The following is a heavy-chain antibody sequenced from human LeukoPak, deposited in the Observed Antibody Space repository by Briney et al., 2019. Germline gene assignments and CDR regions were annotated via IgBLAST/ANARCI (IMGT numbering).Heavy chain of an antibody. D-gene: IGHD3-9*01. CDR2: IKQDGSEK. CDR3: ARDRYYDILTGYYLPYYYYYMDV. V-gene: IGHV3-7*01. CDR1: GFTFSSYW. Sequence: GGSLRLSCAASGFTFSSYWMSWVRQAPGKGLEWVANIKQDGSEKYYVDSVKGRFTISRDNAKNSLYLQMNSLRAEDTAVYYCARDRYYDILTGYYLPYYYYYMDVWGKGTTVTVSS. J-gene: IGHJ6*03.